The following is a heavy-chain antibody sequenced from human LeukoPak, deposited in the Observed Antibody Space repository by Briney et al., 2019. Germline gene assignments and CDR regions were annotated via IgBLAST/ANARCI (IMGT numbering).Heavy chain of an antibody. D-gene: IGHD6-19*01. V-gene: IGHV5-10-1*01. CDR1: GYSFTSYW. CDR3: ARHLSSGLLDY. CDR2: IDPGDSYT. J-gene: IGHJ4*02. Sequence: PGESLRISCKGSGYSFTSYWISWVRQMPGEGLEWMGSIDPGDSYTNFSPSFQGHVTISADKSISTAFLQWSSLKASDTAMYYCARHLSSGLLDYWGQGTLVTVSS.